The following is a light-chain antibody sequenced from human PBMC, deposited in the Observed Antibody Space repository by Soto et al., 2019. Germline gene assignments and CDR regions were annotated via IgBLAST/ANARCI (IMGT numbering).Light chain of an antibody. V-gene: IGKV3-15*01. CDR3: QQYNDWPRT. CDR2: GAS. CDR1: QSVGSN. Sequence: ETVMTQSPATLSVSPGERATLSCRASQSVGSNLAWYQQKPGQAPRILMYGASARATGVPASISGRGSGTEFTLTISSLQSEDFAVYYCQQYNDWPRTFGQGTKVEIK. J-gene: IGKJ1*01.